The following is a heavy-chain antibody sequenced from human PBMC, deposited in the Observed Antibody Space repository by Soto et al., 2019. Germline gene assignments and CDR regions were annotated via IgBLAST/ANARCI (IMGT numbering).Heavy chain of an antibody. CDR2: ISGSGGST. CDR3: AKAVAWLPWEDY. V-gene: IGHV3-23*01. J-gene: IGHJ4*02. Sequence: GSLRLSCAASGFTFSSYAMSWVRQAPGKGLEWVSAISGSGGSTYYADSVKGRFTISRDNSKNTLYLQMNSLRAEDTAVYYCAKAVAWLPWEDYWGQGTLVTVSS. D-gene: IGHD3-9*01. CDR1: GFTFSSYA.